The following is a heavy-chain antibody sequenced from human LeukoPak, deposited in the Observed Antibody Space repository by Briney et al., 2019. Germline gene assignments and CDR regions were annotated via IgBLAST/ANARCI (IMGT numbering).Heavy chain of an antibody. D-gene: IGHD5-24*01. J-gene: IGHJ4*02. V-gene: IGHV3-11*04. CDR3: TRHHTDGYNFWY. CDR2: ISSSGRTI. Sequence: GGSLRLSCAASGFTFSDYYMSWVRQAPGKGLEWLSYISSSGRTIYYAGSVKGRFTVSRDNAQNSLYLQIYSLRAEDTAVYYCTRHHTDGYNFWYWGPGALVTVSS. CDR1: GFTFSDYY.